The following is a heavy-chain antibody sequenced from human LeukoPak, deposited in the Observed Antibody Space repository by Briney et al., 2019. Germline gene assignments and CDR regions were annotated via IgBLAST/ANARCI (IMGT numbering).Heavy chain of an antibody. J-gene: IGHJ4*02. CDR3: AKDLQQQATPYYFDY. V-gene: IGHV3-23*01. CDR2: ISGSGGST. D-gene: IGHD6-13*01. Sequence: TGGSLRLSCAASGFTFSSYAMSWVRQAPGKGLEWVSAISGSGGSTYYADSVKGRFTISRDNSKNTLYLQMNSLRAEDTAVYYCAKDLQQQATPYYFDYWGQGTLVTVSS. CDR1: GFTFSSYA.